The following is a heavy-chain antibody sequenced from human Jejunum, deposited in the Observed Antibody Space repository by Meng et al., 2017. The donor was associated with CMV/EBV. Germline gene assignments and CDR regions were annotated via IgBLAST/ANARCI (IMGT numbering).Heavy chain of an antibody. Sequence: GFTFSNYWMHWVRQASGKGLVWVSRINSDGSSPSNADSVKGRFTISRDNARNTLYLQMNSLRVEDTAVYYCARDGGSGILGAFDFWGQGTLVTVSS. CDR3: ARDGGSGILGAFDF. CDR2: INSDGSSP. J-gene: IGHJ4*02. V-gene: IGHV3-74*01. CDR1: GFTFSNYW. D-gene: IGHD1-26*01.